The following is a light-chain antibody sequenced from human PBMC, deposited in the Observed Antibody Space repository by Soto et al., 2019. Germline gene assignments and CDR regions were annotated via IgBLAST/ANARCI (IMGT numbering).Light chain of an antibody. V-gene: IGLV1-51*02. Sequence: QSVLTQPPSVSAAPGQTVTISCSGTRSNLETHSVSWYQRLPGSAPKLLIYEDSVRPSGIPDRFSGSKSGTSATLGITGLQPGDEADYYCGAWDTSLSAGVFGGGTQLTVL. J-gene: IGLJ7*01. CDR2: EDS. CDR1: RSNLETHS. CDR3: GAWDTSLSAGV.